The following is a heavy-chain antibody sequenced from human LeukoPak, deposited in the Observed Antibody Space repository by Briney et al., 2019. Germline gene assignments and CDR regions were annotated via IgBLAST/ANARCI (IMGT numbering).Heavy chain of an antibody. CDR1: GYTFTGYY. D-gene: IGHD6-13*01. CDR3: ARVEWQQLARGPFDY. V-gene: IGHV1-2*02. J-gene: IGHJ4*02. Sequence: ASVKVSCKASGYTFTGYYMHWVRQAPGQGLEWMGWINPNSGGTKYAQNFQDRVTITRDTSISTAYMELSRLRSDDTAVYYCARVEWQQLARGPFDYWGQGTLVTVSS. CDR2: INPNSGGT.